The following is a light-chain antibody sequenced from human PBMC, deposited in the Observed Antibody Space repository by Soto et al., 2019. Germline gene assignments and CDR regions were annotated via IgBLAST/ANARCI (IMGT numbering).Light chain of an antibody. J-gene: IGKJ4*01. CDR3: QQRSNWPYLT. V-gene: IGKV3D-20*02. CDR2: DAS. Sequence: EIVLTQAPGTLSSSPGGRDTPSFRASQAVRNNYLAWYQQKPGQAPXLXXYDASRRATGIPDRFSGVGSGTNFTLTIASLEPDDFSVYYGQQRSNWPYLTFGGGTKVDIK. CDR1: QAVRNNY.